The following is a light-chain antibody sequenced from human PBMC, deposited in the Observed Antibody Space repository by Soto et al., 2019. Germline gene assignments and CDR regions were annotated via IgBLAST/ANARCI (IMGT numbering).Light chain of an antibody. V-gene: IGKV3-20*01. CDR1: QSVCRSY. J-gene: IGKJ1*01. Sequence: EIVLTQSPCTLSLSXGXRXXLSCRASQSVCRSYLAWYQQKPGQAPRLLIYGASNRATGIPDRFSGSGSGTDFTLTISRLEPEDFAVYYCQQYGSSGTFGQGTKVDIK. CDR3: QQYGSSGT. CDR2: GAS.